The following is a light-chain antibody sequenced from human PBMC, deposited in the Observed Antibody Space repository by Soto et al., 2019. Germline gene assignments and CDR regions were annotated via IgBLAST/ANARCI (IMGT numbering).Light chain of an antibody. Sequence: EIVLTQSPGTLSLSPGERATLSCRASQSVSSSYLAWYQQKPGQAPRLLIYGASSRATGITDRFNGSGSGTDLTFTINRMEPQAFAEYFSKPHGSAPYTFGQGTKLE. J-gene: IGKJ2*01. V-gene: IGKV3-20*01. CDR2: GAS. CDR1: QSVSSSY. CDR3: KPHGSAPYT.